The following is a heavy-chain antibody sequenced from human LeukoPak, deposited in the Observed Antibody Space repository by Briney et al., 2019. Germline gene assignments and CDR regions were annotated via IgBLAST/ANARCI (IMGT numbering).Heavy chain of an antibody. CDR3: ARHQSIFGVVFDP. V-gene: IGHV4-59*08. J-gene: IGHJ5*02. Sequence: SETLSLTCTVSGGSISSYYWSWIRQPPGKGLEWIGYIYYSGSTNYNPSLKSRVTISVDTSKNQFSLKLSSVTAADTAVYYCARHQSIFGVVFDPWGQGTLVIVSS. CDR1: GGSISSYY. D-gene: IGHD3-3*01. CDR2: IYYSGST.